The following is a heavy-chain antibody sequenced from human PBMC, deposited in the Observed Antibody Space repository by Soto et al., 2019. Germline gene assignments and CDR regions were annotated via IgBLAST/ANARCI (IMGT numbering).Heavy chain of an antibody. CDR2: ILGSGGSP. J-gene: IGHJ3*02. Sequence: GGSLRLSCAASGFTFSSFAMHWVRQAPGKGLEWVSGILGSGGSPDYAEAVKGRVTITRDNSRNTLFMQMNSLRSEDTAVYYCARDGSNYDFWRISNHDAFDIWGQGTMVTVSS. D-gene: IGHD3-3*01. V-gene: IGHV3-23*01. CDR1: GFTFSSFA. CDR3: ARDGSNYDFWRISNHDAFDI.